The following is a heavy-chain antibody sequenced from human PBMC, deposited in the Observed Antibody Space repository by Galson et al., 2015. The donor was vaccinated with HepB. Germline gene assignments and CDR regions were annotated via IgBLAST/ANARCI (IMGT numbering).Heavy chain of an antibody. CDR2: ISYDGSNK. CDR1: GFTFSSYG. CDR3: AKGIRYCSSTSCYTETSRHYYGMDV. J-gene: IGHJ6*02. Sequence: SLRLSCAASGFTFSSYGMHWVRQAPGKGLEWMAVISYDGSNKYYVDSVKGRFTISRDNSKNTLYLQMNSLRAEDTAVYYCAKGIRYCSSTSCYTETSRHYYGMDVWGQGTTVTVSS. V-gene: IGHV3-30*18. D-gene: IGHD2-2*02.